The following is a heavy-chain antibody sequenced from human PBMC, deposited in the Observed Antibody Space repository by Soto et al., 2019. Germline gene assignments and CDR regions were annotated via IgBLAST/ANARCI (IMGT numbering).Heavy chain of an antibody. Sequence: QITLKESGPPLVKPTQTPTLTCTFSGFSLSTSGVGVGWIRQPPGKALEWLALVYWDEEKRYSPSLTSSLTITKDTSKSQLVLTMTNMDPVDTATYYCAHRPNCWSTSCFYFDYWGQGILVTVSS. D-gene: IGHD2-2*01. V-gene: IGHV2-5*02. J-gene: IGHJ4*02. CDR3: AHRPNCWSTSCFYFDY. CDR2: VYWDEEK. CDR1: GFSLSTSGVG.